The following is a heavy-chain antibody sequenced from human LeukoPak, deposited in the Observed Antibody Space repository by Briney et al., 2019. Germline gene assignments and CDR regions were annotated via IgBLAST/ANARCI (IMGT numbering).Heavy chain of an antibody. V-gene: IGHV1-18*01. CDR2: ISAYNGNT. CDR3: ARDLDQCNGRFGGFGHDF. Sequence: GASVKVSCKASGYTFINYGINWVRQAPGQGLEWMGWISAYNGNTNYAQSLQGRVTMTTDTSTSTAYMEMRSLTSDDTAVYYCARDLDQCNGRFGGFGHDFWGQGTLVTVSS. CDR1: GYTFINYG. D-gene: IGHD3-10*01. J-gene: IGHJ4*02.